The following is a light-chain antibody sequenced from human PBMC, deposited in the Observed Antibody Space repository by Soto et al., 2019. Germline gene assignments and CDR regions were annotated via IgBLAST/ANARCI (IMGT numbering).Light chain of an antibody. J-gene: IGKJ1*01. CDR3: QQYSSYWT. CDR2: DAS. V-gene: IGKV1-5*01. Sequence: GDRVTITCRASRSISSWLAWYQQKPGKAPKFLIYDASNLESGVPSRFSGSGSGTEFTLTISSLQPDDFATYYCQQYSSYWTFGQGTKVDIK. CDR1: RSISSW.